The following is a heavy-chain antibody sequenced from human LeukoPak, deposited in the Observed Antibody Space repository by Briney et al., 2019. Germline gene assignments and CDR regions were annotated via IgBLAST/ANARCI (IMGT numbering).Heavy chain of an antibody. V-gene: IGHV3-21*01. D-gene: IGHD2-21*02. CDR2: ISSSSSYI. CDR1: GFTFSSFS. J-gene: IGHJ4*02. Sequence: GGSLRLSCAASGFTFSSFSMNWVCQAPGKGLEWVSSISSSSSYIYYADSVKGRFTISRDNAKNSLYLQMNSLRAEDTAVYYCARELVVTAMHTTNYWGQGTLVTVSS. CDR3: ARELVVTAMHTTNY.